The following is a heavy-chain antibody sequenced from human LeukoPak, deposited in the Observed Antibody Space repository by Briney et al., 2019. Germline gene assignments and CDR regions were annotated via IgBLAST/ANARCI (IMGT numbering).Heavy chain of an antibody. Sequence: PGGSLRLSCAASGFTFSSYGMHWVRQAPGKGLEWVAFIRYDGSNKYYADSVKGRFTISRDNSKNTLYLQMNSLGAEDTAVYYCAKDYYGSGSYYKRVHYYYYMDVWGKGTTVTISS. CDR1: GFTFSSYG. J-gene: IGHJ6*03. D-gene: IGHD3-10*01. CDR3: AKDYYGSGSYYKRVHYYYYMDV. V-gene: IGHV3-30*02. CDR2: IRYDGSNK.